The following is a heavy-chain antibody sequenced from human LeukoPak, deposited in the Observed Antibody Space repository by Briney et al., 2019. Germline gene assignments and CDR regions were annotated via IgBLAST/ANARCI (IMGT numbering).Heavy chain of an antibody. CDR3: AKEMEQQPSGVDV. J-gene: IGHJ6*02. CDR1: GFTFSASP. CDR2: ISWDGGST. Sequence: PGGSLRLSCAASGFTFSASPMHWVRQAPGKGLEWVSLISWDGGSTYYADSVKGRFTISRDNSKNSLYLQMNSLRAEDTALYYCAKEMEQQPSGVDVWGQGTTVTVSS. D-gene: IGHD6-13*01. V-gene: IGHV3-43D*03.